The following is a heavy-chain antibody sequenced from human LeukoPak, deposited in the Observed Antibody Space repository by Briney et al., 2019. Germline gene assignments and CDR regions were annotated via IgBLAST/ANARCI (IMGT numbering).Heavy chain of an antibody. CDR2: ISGSGGST. J-gene: IGHJ4*02. CDR1: GFTFSNAW. D-gene: IGHD6-13*01. Sequence: PAGGSLRLSCAASGFTFSNAWMSWVRQAPGKGLEWVSAISGSGGSTYYADSVKGRFTISRDNAKNTLYLQMDSLGAEDTAVYYCVRDSSLLYWGQGALVIVSS. CDR3: VRDSSLLY. V-gene: IGHV3-74*01.